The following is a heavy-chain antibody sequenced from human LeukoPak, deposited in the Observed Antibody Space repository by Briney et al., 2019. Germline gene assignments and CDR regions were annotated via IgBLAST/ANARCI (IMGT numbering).Heavy chain of an antibody. Sequence: ASVKVSCKASGYTFTSYGIGWVQQAPGQGLEWIGWISAYNGNTNYAQKLQGRVTMTTDTSTSTAYMELRSLRSDDTAVYYCAREPDYYGSGSYYKDAFDIWGQGTMVTVSS. D-gene: IGHD3-10*01. CDR1: GYTFTSYG. J-gene: IGHJ3*02. V-gene: IGHV1-18*01. CDR2: ISAYNGNT. CDR3: AREPDYYGSGSYYKDAFDI.